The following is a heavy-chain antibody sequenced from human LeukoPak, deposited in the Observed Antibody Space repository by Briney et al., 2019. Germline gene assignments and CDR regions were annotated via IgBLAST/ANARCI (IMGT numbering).Heavy chain of an antibody. J-gene: IGHJ4*02. CDR2: ISSDGSFT. CDR1: GFPFSSYA. V-gene: IGHV3-74*01. Sequence: GGSLRLSCSASGFPFSSYAMHWVRQAPGKGLVWVSRISSDGSFTNYADSVQGRFTISRDNAKNMLYLQMNSLRAEDTAVYYCARAIGGNDYWGQGTLLTVSS. CDR3: ARAIGGNDY. D-gene: IGHD1-26*01.